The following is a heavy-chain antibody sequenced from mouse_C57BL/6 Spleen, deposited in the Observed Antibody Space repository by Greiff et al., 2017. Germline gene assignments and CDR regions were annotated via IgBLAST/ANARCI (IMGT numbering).Heavy chain of an antibody. V-gene: IGHV1-4*01. Sequence: QVQLQQSGAELARPGASVKMSCKASGYTFTSYTMHWVKQRPGQGLEWIGYINPSSGYTKYNQKFKDKATLTADKSSSTAYMQLSSLTSEDSAVYYCARKETTVVALDYWGQGTTLTVSS. CDR1: GYTFTSYT. D-gene: IGHD1-1*01. J-gene: IGHJ2*01. CDR2: INPSSGYT. CDR3: ARKETTVVALDY.